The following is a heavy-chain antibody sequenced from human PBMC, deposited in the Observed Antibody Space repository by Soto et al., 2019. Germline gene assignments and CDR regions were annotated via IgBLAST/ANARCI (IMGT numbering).Heavy chain of an antibody. V-gene: IGHV3-23*05. D-gene: IGHD2-21*01. CDR2: IYGSGRGI. CDR1: GLAHSSFA. J-gene: IGHJ4*02. CDR3: AKDAVYNDGLWLMDH. Sequence: GGAQRLSCTASGLAHSSFAMMWVRQAPGKGLECVSGIYGSGRGIEYADSVKGRFTISRDNSKNTVYLQMTDLRADDTAVYYCAKDAVYNDGLWLMDHWGQGTQVTVSS.